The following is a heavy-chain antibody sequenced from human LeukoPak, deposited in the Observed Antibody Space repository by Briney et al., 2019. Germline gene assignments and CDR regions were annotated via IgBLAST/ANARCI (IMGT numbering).Heavy chain of an antibody. D-gene: IGHD5-18*01. CDR1: GFTFSSHG. CDR2: ISPSGDIT. CDR3: AKDPRDHSYGWSWRYFDY. V-gene: IGHV3-23*01. Sequence: GGTLRLSCAASGFTFSSHGINWVRQAPGKGLEWVSGISPSGDITYYTDSVQGRFTISRDNSKNTLYLQMNSLTAEDTAVYYCAKDPRDHSYGWSWRYFDYWGQGTLVTVSS. J-gene: IGHJ4*02.